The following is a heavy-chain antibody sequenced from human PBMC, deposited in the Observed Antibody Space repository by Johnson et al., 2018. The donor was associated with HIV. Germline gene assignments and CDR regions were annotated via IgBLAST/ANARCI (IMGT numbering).Heavy chain of an antibody. CDR2: ISCDGGNT. CDR3: ARRGGYGSDGSCYDAFDI. D-gene: IGHD2-15*01. V-gene: IGHV3-20*04. CDR1: GFTFGNYA. J-gene: IGHJ3*02. Sequence: VQLVESGGGVVQPGGSLRLSCAASGFTFGNYAMTWVRQAPGKGLEWVADISCDGGNTGYGDSVKGRFTVSRDNAKNSLSLQMNSLRAEDTALYYCARRGGYGSDGSCYDAFDIWGQGTMVTVSS.